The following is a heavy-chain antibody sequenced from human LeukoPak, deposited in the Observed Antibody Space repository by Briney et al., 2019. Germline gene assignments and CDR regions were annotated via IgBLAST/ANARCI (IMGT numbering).Heavy chain of an antibody. V-gene: IGHV4-39*01. CDR1: GGSISSRNFY. D-gene: IGHD2-2*03. CDR2: IYYSGSP. CDR3: VRHGPTGGGYCSPTSCYTFDY. J-gene: IGHJ4*02. Sequence: PSGTLSLTCTVSGGSISSRNFYWGWLRQPPGKGLEWMGTIYYSGSPYYNPSLMRRVTISLDTSKNQFSLTLWFLTAADTAVYYCVRHGPTGGGYCSPTSCYTFDYWGQGSLVTVPS.